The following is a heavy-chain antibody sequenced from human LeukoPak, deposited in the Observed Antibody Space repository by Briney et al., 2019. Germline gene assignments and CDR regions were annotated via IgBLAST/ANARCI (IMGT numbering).Heavy chain of an antibody. CDR2: INHSGST. CDR3: ARGGGSGSYSYFDY. D-gene: IGHD1-26*01. J-gene: IGHJ4*02. CDR1: GGSFSGYY. Sequence: SETLSLTCAVYGGSFSGYYWSWIRQPPGKGLEWIGEINHSGSTNYNPSLKSRVTISVDTSKNQFSLKLSSVTAADTAVYCCARGGGSGSYSYFDYWGQGTLVTVSS. V-gene: IGHV4-34*01.